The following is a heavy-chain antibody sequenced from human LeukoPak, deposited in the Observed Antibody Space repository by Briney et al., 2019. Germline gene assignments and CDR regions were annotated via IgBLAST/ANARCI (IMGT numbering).Heavy chain of an antibody. J-gene: IGHJ4*02. Sequence: ESAPTLLKPTPTLTLTCTFSGFSLSTSGVGVGWIRQRPGKALAWLSLIYWNDDKRYIPSLKSRLTITKDTSQTQVVLTMTNMDPVDTATYYCARSFSGITIFGVVITPFDYWGQGTLVTVSS. CDR3: ARSFSGITIFGVVITPFDY. CDR2: IYWNDDK. CDR1: GFSLSTSGVG. D-gene: IGHD3-3*01. V-gene: IGHV2-5*01.